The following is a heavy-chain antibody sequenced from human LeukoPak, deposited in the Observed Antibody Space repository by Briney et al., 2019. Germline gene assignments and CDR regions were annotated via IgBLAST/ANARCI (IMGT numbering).Heavy chain of an antibody. D-gene: IGHD2-21*01. J-gene: IGHJ5*02. CDR3: ARGGGGYPPYL. V-gene: IGHV4-59*01. CDR2: IYYSGST. CDR1: GGSISSYY. Sequence: SETLPLTCTVSGGSISSYYWSWIRQPPGKGLEWIGYIYYSGSTNYYPSLKSRVTISVDTSKNQFSLKLSSVTAADTAVYYCARGGGGYPPYLWGQGTLVTVSS.